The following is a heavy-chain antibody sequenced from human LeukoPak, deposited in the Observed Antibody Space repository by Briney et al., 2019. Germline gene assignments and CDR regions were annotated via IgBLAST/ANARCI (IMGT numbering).Heavy chain of an antibody. Sequence: GGSLRLSCAASGFTFSSSAMSWVRQAPGKGLEWVSSISGSGGSTYYADSVKSRFTISRDNSRNTLYLQMDSLTAADTALYYCAKDDRWLEPPGIAHWGQGTLVAVSS. V-gene: IGHV3-23*01. CDR3: AKDDRWLEPPGIAH. CDR2: ISGSGGST. CDR1: GFTFSSSA. J-gene: IGHJ4*02. D-gene: IGHD5-24*01.